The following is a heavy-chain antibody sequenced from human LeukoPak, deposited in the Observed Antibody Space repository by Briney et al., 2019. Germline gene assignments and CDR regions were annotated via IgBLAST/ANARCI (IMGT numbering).Heavy chain of an antibody. CDR2: INPSGGST. V-gene: IGHV1-46*01. D-gene: IGHD5-24*01. CDR1: GYTFTSYY. Sequence: GASVKVSCKASGYTFTSYYMHWVRQAPGQGLEWMGIINPSGGSTSYAQKFQGRVTMTRDTSTSTVYMELSSLRSEDTAVYYCARDRQLRQNGLRQYNWFDPWGQGTLVTVSS. CDR3: ARDRQLRQNGLRQYNWFDP. J-gene: IGHJ5*02.